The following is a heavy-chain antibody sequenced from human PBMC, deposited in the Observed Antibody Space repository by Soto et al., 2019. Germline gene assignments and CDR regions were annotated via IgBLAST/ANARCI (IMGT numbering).Heavy chain of an antibody. J-gene: IGHJ4*02. Sequence: GASVKVSCKAPGYTFASYGLSWVRQAPGQGLEWMGWISAYNGNTNYAQKLQGRVTISRDNSQKTLDLHMNSLRAEDTAIYYCAKVPPRPYCSSVRCPLDYWAQGTLVTVSS. CDR1: GYTFASYG. CDR2: ISAYNGNT. V-gene: IGHV1-18*01. D-gene: IGHD2-2*01. CDR3: AKVPPRPYCSSVRCPLDY.